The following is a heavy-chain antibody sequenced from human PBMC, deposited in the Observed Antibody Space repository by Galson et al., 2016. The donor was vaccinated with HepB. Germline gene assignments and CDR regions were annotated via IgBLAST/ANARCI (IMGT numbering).Heavy chain of an antibody. CDR1: GFTFSRYV. CDR3: TTAGYAGSRWWYNGFDI. CDR2: IKSQDAGATS. V-gene: IGHV3-15*01. Sequence: SLRLSCAASGFTFSRYVMTWVRQAPGKGLEWVGRIKSQDAGATSDYGAPVKGRFTISRDDSKSTVYLQMNSLEIEDAAVYYCTTAGYAGSRWWYNGFDIWGQGTTVTVSS. D-gene: IGHD1-14*01. J-gene: IGHJ6*02.